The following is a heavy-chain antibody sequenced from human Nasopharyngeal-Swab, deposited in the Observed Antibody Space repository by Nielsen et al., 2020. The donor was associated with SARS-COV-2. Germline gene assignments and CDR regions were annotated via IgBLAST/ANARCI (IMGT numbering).Heavy chain of an antibody. D-gene: IGHD5-18*01. CDR2: FDPEDGET. J-gene: IGHJ4*02. Sequence: ASVKVSCKVSGYTLTELSMHWVRQAPGKGLEWMGGFDPEDGETIYAQKFQGRVTMTEDTSTDTAYMELSSLRSEDTAVYYCATELSIGIQLWLALQYWGQGTLVTVSS. V-gene: IGHV1-24*01. CDR3: ATELSIGIQLWLALQY. CDR1: GYTLTELS.